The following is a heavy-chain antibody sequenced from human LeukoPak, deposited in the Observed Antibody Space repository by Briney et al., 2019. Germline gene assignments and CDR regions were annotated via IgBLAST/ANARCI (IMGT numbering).Heavy chain of an antibody. CDR3: ARGGYSGYDRDAFDI. J-gene: IGHJ3*02. CDR1: GFTIRDYH. V-gene: IGHV3-33*01. D-gene: IGHD5-12*01. CDR2: IWFDGSNQ. Sequence: PGGSLRLSCAASGFTIRDYHMNWVRQAPGKGLEWVAVIWFDGSNQYYADSVRGRFTISRDNSNNMLYLQMNSLRVEDTAVYFCARGGYSGYDRDAFDIWGQGTMVTVSS.